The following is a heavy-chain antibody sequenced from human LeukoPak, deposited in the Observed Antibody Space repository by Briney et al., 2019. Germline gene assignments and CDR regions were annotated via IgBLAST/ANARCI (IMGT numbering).Heavy chain of an antibody. D-gene: IGHD2-2*01. CDR1: GFTFDSYG. J-gene: IGHJ4*02. CDR3: ARAYCSSTRRSYYFDS. V-gene: IGHV3-21*01. CDR2: ISSSSTYI. Sequence: KAGGSLRLSCAASGFTFDSYGMNWVRQAPGKGLEWISSISSSSTYIYYADSVKGRFTISRDNAKNSLHLQMNSLRAEDTAVYYCARAYCSSTRRSYYFDSWGQGTLVTVSS.